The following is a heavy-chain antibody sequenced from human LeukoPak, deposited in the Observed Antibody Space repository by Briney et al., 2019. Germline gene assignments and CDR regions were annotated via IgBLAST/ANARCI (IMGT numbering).Heavy chain of an antibody. J-gene: IGHJ3*02. D-gene: IGHD3-10*01. Sequence: PSETLSLTCTVSGDSFNNYYWNWIRQPAGKGLEWIGRIDSSGTTNYNPSLKSRVTMLVDTPKNQFSLKVTSVTAADTAVYYCARVCGSATNYRLCGFDIWGQGTVVTVSS. CDR3: ARVCGSATNYRLCGFDI. V-gene: IGHV4-4*07. CDR1: GDSFNNYY. CDR2: IDSSGTT.